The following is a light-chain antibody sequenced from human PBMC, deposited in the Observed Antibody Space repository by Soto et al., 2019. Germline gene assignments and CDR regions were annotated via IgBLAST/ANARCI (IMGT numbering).Light chain of an antibody. V-gene: IGKV3-15*01. CDR1: ESVDIN. Sequence: EIVLTQSPATLSVSPVEGVTLSCRASESVDINLAWYQQKPGQAPRLLIYGASTRATDMPGTFSGRGSGTEFTLTISSLQSEDFAVYYCQQYKNWPRTFGQGTKVDIK. CDR3: QQYKNWPRT. J-gene: IGKJ1*01. CDR2: GAS.